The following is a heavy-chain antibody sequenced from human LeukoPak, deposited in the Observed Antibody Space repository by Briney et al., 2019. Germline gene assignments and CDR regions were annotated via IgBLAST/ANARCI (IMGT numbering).Heavy chain of an antibody. Sequence: PSETLSLTCAVYGGSFSGYYWSWIRQPPGKGVEWIGEINHSGSTNYNPSLKSRVTISVDTSKNQFSLKLSSVTAADTAVYYCARGPTFNIVVVTALFDYWGQGTLVTVSS. CDR1: GGSFSGYY. D-gene: IGHD2-21*02. V-gene: IGHV4-34*01. J-gene: IGHJ4*02. CDR2: INHSGST. CDR3: ARGPTFNIVVVTALFDY.